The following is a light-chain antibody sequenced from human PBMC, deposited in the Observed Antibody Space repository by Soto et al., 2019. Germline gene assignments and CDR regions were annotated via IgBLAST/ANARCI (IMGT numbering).Light chain of an antibody. CDR1: SSEVGSYNL. V-gene: IGLV2-23*01. CDR2: EGS. J-gene: IGLJ2*01. Sequence: QSALTQPASVSGSPGQSITISCTGTSSEVGSYNLVSWYQQHPGKAPKLMIYEGSKRPSGVSNRFSGSKSGNTASLTISGLQAEDEGDYYCCSYAGSSTYVVFGGGTKLTVL. CDR3: CSYAGSSTYVV.